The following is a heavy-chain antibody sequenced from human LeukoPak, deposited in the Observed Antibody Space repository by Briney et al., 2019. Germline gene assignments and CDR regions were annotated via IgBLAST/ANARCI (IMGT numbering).Heavy chain of an antibody. Sequence: SETLSLTCAVYGGSFSGYYWSWIRQPPGKGLEWIGEINHSGSTNYNPSLKSRVTISVDTSKNQFSLKLSSVTAADTAVYYCARVTSGGNFDIWGQGTMVTVSS. CDR2: INHSGST. CDR1: GGSFSGYY. J-gene: IGHJ3*02. CDR3: ARVTSGGNFDI. D-gene: IGHD3-16*01. V-gene: IGHV4-34*01.